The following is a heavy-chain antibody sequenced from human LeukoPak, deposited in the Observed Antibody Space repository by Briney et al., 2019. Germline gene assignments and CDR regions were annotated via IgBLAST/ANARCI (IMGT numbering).Heavy chain of an antibody. CDR1: GFTFSSYW. J-gene: IGHJ4*02. Sequence: GGSMRLSCAASGFTFSSYWMHWVRQAPGKGLVWVSRINSDGSSTSYADSVQGRFTISRDNAKNTLYLQMNSLRAEDTAVYYCARGRGITMVRGVLFDYWGQGTLVTVSS. V-gene: IGHV3-74*01. D-gene: IGHD3-10*01. CDR2: INSDGSST. CDR3: ARGRGITMVRGVLFDY.